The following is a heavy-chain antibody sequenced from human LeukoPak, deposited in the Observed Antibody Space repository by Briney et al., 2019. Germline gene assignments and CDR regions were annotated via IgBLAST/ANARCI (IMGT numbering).Heavy chain of an antibody. V-gene: IGHV1-8*02. D-gene: IGHD3-9*01. CDR3: VRSYYDILTGYYIFWFDP. CDR1: GHTFTGYY. Sequence: EASVKVSCKASGHTFTGYYVHWVRQATGQGLEWMGWMNPNSGNTGYAQKFQGRVTMTRNTSISTAYMELSSLRSEDTAVYYCVRSYYDILTGYYIFWFDPWGQGTLVTVSS. CDR2: MNPNSGNT. J-gene: IGHJ5*02.